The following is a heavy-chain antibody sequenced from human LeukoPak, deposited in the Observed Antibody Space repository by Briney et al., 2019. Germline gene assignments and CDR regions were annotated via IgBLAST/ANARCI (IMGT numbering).Heavy chain of an antibody. J-gene: IGHJ3*02. CDR1: GFTFSSYA. CDR3: AALIAAGHAFDI. D-gene: IGHD6-25*01. Sequence: GGSLRLSCAASGFTFSSYAMHWVRQAPGKGLEGVAVLWSDGSNKYYADSVKGRFTISRDNSKNTLYLQMNSLRAEDTAVYYCAALIAAGHAFDIWGQGTMVTVSS. CDR2: LWSDGSNK. V-gene: IGHV3-33*03.